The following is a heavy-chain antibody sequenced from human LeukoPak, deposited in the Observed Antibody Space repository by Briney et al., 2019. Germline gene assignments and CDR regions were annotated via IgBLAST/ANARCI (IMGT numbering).Heavy chain of an antibody. J-gene: IGHJ4*02. CDR1: GYTVTGYY. CDR3: ARVQDYGDYPDY. V-gene: IGHV1-2*02. D-gene: IGHD4-17*01. CDR2: INPNSGGT. Sequence: ASVKVSCKASGYTVTGYYLHWVRQAPGQGLEWMGWINPNSGGTNYAQKFQGRVTMTRDTSISTAYMELSRLRSDDTAVYYCARVQDYGDYPDYWGQGPLVTVSS.